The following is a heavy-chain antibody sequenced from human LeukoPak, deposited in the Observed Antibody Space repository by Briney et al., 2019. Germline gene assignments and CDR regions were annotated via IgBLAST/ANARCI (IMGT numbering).Heavy chain of an antibody. J-gene: IGHJ4*02. Sequence: GGSLRLSCAASGFTFSGYYMSWIRQAPGKGLEWVSYISSSASTIYYADSVKGRFTISRDNAKNSLYLQLNSLRAEDTAVYYCARPGCGHSYGFDYWGQGTLVTVSS. D-gene: IGHD5-18*01. CDR1: GFTFSGYY. V-gene: IGHV3-11*04. CDR3: ARPGCGHSYGFDY. CDR2: ISSSASTI.